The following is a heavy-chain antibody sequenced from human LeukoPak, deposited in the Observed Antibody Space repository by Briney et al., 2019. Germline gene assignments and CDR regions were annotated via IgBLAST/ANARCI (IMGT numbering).Heavy chain of an antibody. CDR1: GGSFSGYY. CDR3: ARVKTTMIVATRAFDI. D-gene: IGHD3-22*01. V-gene: IGHV4-34*01. Sequence: SETLSLTCAVYGGSFSGYYWSWIRQPPGKGLEWIGEIYHSGSTNSNPSLKSRVNISVDTSKNQFSLKLSSVTAADTAVYYCARVKTTMIVATRAFDIWGQGTMFTASS. J-gene: IGHJ3*02. CDR2: IYHSGST.